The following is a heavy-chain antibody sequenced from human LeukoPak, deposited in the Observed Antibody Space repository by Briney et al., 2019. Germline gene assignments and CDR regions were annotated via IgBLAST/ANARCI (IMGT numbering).Heavy chain of an antibody. D-gene: IGHD2-15*01. CDR2: ISYDGSNK. CDR3: AKDREGSCPDY. Sequence: GGSLRLSCAASGFTFSSYAMHWVRQAPGKGLEWVAVISYDGSNKYYADSVKGRFTISRDNSKNTLYLQMNSLRAEDTAVYYCAKDREGSCPDYWGQGTLVTVSS. J-gene: IGHJ4*02. CDR1: GFTFSSYA. V-gene: IGHV3-30-3*01.